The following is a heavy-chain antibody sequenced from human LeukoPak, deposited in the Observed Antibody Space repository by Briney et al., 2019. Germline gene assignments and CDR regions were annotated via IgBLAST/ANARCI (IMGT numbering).Heavy chain of an antibody. D-gene: IGHD4-17*01. Sequence: GGSLRLSCAASGFTFSSYAMTWVRQAPGKGLEWVSTISRSGDSTYYGDSVKGRFTISRDNSKNTLYLHMDSLRAEDTAVYYCAKVPQGTNYGYWGQGTPVTVSS. CDR2: ISRSGDST. CDR1: GFTFSSYA. J-gene: IGHJ4*02. V-gene: IGHV3-23*01. CDR3: AKVPQGTNYGY.